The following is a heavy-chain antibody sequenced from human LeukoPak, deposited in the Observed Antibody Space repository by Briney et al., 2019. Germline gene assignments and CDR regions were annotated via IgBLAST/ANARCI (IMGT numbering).Heavy chain of an antibody. V-gene: IGHV3-30*03. CDR3: ATDPNGDYIGAFDM. CDR1: GLTFSNYG. J-gene: IGHJ3*02. Sequence: GRSLRLSCAASGLTFSNYGMHWVRQAPGKGLEWVAVISYDGSNKYYTDSVKGRFTISRDNSKNTLYLQMNSLRAEDTAVYHCATDPNGDYIGAFDMWGQGTVVTVSS. D-gene: IGHD4-17*01. CDR2: ISYDGSNK.